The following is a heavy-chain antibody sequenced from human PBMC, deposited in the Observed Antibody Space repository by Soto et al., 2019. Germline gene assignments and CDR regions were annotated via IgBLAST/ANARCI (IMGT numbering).Heavy chain of an antibody. CDR2: INHSGNT. CDR1: GKSLSGYY. V-gene: IGHV4-34*01. Sequence: QVQLQQWGAGLLKPSETLSLTCAVYGKSLSGYYWSWIRQPPGKALEWIGEINHSGNTNYNPSFKSRVTISVYTSKNQLFLNLSSVTAADTAMYYCARHHVRGRTIAGAAEFWGQGTLVTVSS. D-gene: IGHD1-26*01. J-gene: IGHJ4*02. CDR3: ARHHVRGRTIAGAAEF.